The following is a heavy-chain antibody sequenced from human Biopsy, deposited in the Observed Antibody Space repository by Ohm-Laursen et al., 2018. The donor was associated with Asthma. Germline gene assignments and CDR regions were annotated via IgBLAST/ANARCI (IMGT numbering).Heavy chain of an antibody. CDR3: AKDWKSLYVQYFFEY. CDR2: ISGAAQRT. D-gene: IGHD5/OR15-5a*01. V-gene: IGHV3-23*01. J-gene: IGHJ4*02. Sequence: SLRLSCAASGFTFSSYALSWVRQAPGKGLEWVSGISGAAQRTYYEDSVKGRFTISRDNSKNTIYLQLNSLRAEDTAVYYCAKDWKSLYVQYFFEYWGQGTLVTVSS. CDR1: GFTFSSYA.